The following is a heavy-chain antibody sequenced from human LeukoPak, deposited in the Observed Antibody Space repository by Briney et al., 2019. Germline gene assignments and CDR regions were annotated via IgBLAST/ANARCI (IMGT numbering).Heavy chain of an antibody. CDR3: TTALWELRYYLDY. D-gene: IGHD3-10*01. CDR1: GFTFSNAW. Sequence: GGSLRLSCAASGFTFSNAWMSWVRQAPGKGLEWVGRIKSKTDGGTTDYAAPVKGRFTISRDDSKNTLYLQMNSLKTEDTAVYYCTTALWELRYYLDYWGQGTLVTVSS. V-gene: IGHV3-15*01. CDR2: IKSKTDGGTT. J-gene: IGHJ4*02.